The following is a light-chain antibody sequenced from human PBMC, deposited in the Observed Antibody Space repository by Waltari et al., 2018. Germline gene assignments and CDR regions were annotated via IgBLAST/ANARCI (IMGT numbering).Light chain of an antibody. CDR3: MQTLQAPLT. Sequence: DIVMTQSPLSLPVTPGEPASISCTSSQSLLHSNGNTYLDWYLQKPGQSPQLLIYLASNRAPGVPDRFSGSGSGTDFTLKISRVEAEDVGIYYCMQTLQAPLTFGPGTKVEI. CDR1: QSLLHSNGNTY. V-gene: IGKV2-28*01. J-gene: IGKJ3*01. CDR2: LAS.